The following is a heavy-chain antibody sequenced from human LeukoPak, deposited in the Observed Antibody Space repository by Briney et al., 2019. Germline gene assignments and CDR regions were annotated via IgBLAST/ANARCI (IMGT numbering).Heavy chain of an antibody. J-gene: IGHJ4*02. CDR3: ARGPSSGWYEVDY. CDR2: VDHTGST. Sequence: PSETLSLTCSVSDDSITMYYWTWIRQPPGKGLEWIGDVDHTGSTNFNPSLNGRVSISRDTTKNLFSLRLRSVTAADTAVYYCARGPSSGWYEVDYWGQGTLVTVSS. CDR1: DDSITMYY. V-gene: IGHV4-59*01. D-gene: IGHD6-19*01.